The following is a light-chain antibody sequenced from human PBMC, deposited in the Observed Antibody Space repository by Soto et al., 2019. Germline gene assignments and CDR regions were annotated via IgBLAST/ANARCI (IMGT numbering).Light chain of an antibody. Sequence: DIQMTQSPTSLSASVGDTVTLTCRTSQGISEYLAWYQQKPGKVPKLLIYGASILQSGVPSRFSGRGSGTLVTLTISSLQPEDFATYYCQKYNTASRTFGQGTKVEIK. CDR2: GAS. J-gene: IGKJ1*01. V-gene: IGKV1-27*01. CDR1: QGISEY. CDR3: QKYNTASRT.